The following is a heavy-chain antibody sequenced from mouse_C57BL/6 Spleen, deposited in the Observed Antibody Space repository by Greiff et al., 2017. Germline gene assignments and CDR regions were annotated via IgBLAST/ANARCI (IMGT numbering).Heavy chain of an antibody. Sequence: EVKLQESGPELVKPGDSVKISCKASGYSFTGYFMNWVMQSHGKSLEWIGRINPYNGDTFYNQKFKGKATLTVDKSSSTAHMELRSLTSEDSAVYYCASYGSRYDYAMDYWGQGTSVTVSS. CDR3: ASYGSRYDYAMDY. CDR1: GYSFTGYF. CDR2: INPYNGDT. V-gene: IGHV1-20*01. J-gene: IGHJ4*01. D-gene: IGHD1-1*01.